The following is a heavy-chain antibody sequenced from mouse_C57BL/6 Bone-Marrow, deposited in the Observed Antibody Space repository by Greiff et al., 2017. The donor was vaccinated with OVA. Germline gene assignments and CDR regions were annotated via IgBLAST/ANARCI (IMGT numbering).Heavy chain of an antibody. V-gene: IGHV1-63*01. J-gene: IGHJ4*01. CDR3: ARRGNPYAMDY. CDR2: IYPGGGYT. Sequence: QVQLQQSGAELVRPGTSVKMSCKASGYTFTNYWIGWAKQRPGHGLEWIGDIYPGGGYTNYNEKFKGKATLTADKSSSTAYMQFSSLTSEDSAIYYCARRGNPYAMDYWGQGTSVTVSS. CDR1: GYTFTNYW.